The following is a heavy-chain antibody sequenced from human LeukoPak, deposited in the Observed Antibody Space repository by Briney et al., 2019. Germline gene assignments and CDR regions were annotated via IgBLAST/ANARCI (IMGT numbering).Heavy chain of an antibody. Sequence: SVRVSCKASGGTFSSYAISWVRQAPGQGLEWMGRIIPILGIANYAQKFQGRVTITADKSTGTAYMELSSLRSEDTAVYYCARGSMVRGVTYNWFDPWGQGTLVTVSS. J-gene: IGHJ5*02. CDR1: GGTFSSYA. V-gene: IGHV1-69*04. CDR2: IIPILGIA. CDR3: ARGSMVRGVTYNWFDP. D-gene: IGHD3-10*01.